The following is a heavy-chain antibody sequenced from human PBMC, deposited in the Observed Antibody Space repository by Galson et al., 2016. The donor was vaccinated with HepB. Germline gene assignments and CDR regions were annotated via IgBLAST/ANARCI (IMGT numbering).Heavy chain of an antibody. V-gene: IGHV2-5*02. D-gene: IGHD6-13*01. CDR3: VQISAVGTHTYSYDGVDV. J-gene: IGHJ6*02. CDR1: GFSLSTVGLA. CDR2: IYWDDDK. Sequence: PALVKPTQTLTLTCTFSGFSLSTVGLAVGWVRQPPGQALEWLALIYWDDDKRYSPSLQSRVTITEDTSKNQVVLTMTNMDPVDTATYYCVQISAVGTHTYSYDGVDVWGQGTTVTVSS.